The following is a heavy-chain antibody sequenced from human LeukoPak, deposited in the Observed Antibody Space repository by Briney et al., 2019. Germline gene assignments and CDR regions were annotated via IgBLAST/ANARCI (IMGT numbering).Heavy chain of an antibody. CDR3: ARHRELRYFDWLSPFDY. J-gene: IGHJ4*02. Sequence: SETLSLTCSVSGGSISSLYWSWIRQPPGKGLEWIGYIYYSGSTNYNPSLKSRVTISVDTSKNQFSLKLSSVTAADTAVYYCARHRELRYFDWLSPFDYWGQGTLVTVSS. CDR1: GGSISSLY. CDR2: IYYSGST. V-gene: IGHV4-59*08. D-gene: IGHD3-9*01.